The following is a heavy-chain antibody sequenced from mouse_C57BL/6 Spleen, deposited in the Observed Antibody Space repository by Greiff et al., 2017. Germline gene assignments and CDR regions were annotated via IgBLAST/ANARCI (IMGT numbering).Heavy chain of an antibody. CDR2: IFPGNGCT. Sequence: QVQLQQSGAELMKPGASVKISCKASGYTFTGYWIKGVKQRPGNGLGGIGEIFPGNGCTNYNGKFKGKATFTAATSTNTAYMQLSSLATDDSAIYYCARSYYSKGAWFAYWGQGTLVTVSA. D-gene: IGHD2-5*01. CDR1: GYTFTGYW. J-gene: IGHJ3*01. CDR3: ARSYYSKGAWFAY. V-gene: IGHV1-9*01.